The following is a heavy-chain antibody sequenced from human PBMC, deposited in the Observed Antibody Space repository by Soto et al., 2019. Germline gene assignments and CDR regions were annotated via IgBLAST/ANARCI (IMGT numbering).Heavy chain of an antibody. V-gene: IGHV1-3*01. CDR2: INAGYGNT. CDR3: ARDTGDGTFDF. Sequence: QVHLVQSGAEVRKPGASVKVSCKASGYTFSSYAMHWVRQAPGQRLEWMGWINAGYGNTKSSQKFQDRVTICRDTSAGTAYMELTSLRSEDTAVYYCARDTGDGTFDFWGQGALVTVSS. CDR1: GYTFSSYA. J-gene: IGHJ4*02. D-gene: IGHD7-27*01.